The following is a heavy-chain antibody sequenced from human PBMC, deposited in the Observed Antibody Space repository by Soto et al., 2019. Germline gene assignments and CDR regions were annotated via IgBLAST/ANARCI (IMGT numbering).Heavy chain of an antibody. V-gene: IGHV4-34*01. CDR3: ARRDTGYSSSWYRN. CDR1: GGSFSGYY. Sequence: PSETLSLTCAVYGGSFSGYYWSWIRQPPGKGLEWIGEINHSGSTNYNPSLKSRVTISVDTSKNQFSLKLSSVTAADTAVYYCARRDTGYSSSWYRNWGQGTLVTVSS. J-gene: IGHJ4*02. D-gene: IGHD6-13*01. CDR2: INHSGST.